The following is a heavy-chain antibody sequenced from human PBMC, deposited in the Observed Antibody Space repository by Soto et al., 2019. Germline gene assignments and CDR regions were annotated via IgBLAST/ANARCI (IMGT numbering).Heavy chain of an antibody. J-gene: IGHJ3*02. CDR2: IKYDGTDK. D-gene: IGHD1-26*01. CDR3: AGAKRSGSYPQLGI. Sequence: GGSLRLSCAASGFTFSSSWMNWVRQAPGKGLEWVASIKYDGTDKHYADSVKGRFTISRDNAENSMYVQMNSLRAEDTAVYYCAGAKRSGSYPQLGIWGQGTMVTVSS. CDR1: GFTFSSSW. V-gene: IGHV3-7*02.